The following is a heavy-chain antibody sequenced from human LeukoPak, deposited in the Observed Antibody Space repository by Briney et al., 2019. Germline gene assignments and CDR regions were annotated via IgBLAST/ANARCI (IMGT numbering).Heavy chain of an antibody. CDR2: ISSSSSTI. D-gene: IGHD3-9*01. Sequence: GGSLRLSRAASGFTFSSYSMNWVRQAPGKGLEWVSYISSSSSTIYYADSVKGRFTISRDNAKNSLYLQMNSLRAEDTAVYYCALFDFDWLLDRDYWSQGTLVTVSS. J-gene: IGHJ4*02. CDR3: ALFDFDWLLDRDY. V-gene: IGHV3-48*01. CDR1: GFTFSSYS.